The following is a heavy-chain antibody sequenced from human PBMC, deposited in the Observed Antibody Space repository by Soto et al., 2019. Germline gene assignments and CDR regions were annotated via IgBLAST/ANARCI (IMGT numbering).Heavy chain of an antibody. CDR1: VFTFTRYS. V-gene: IGHV3-21*06. D-gene: IGHD1-7*01. CDR3: ARESEELTSNFEY. CDR2: ISSTTNYI. Sequence: PGGSLRLSCAASVFTFTRYSMNLVRQSPGKGLEWVSSISSTTNYIYYGDSMKGRFTISRDNAKNSLYLEMNSMRAEDTAVYYCARESEELTSNFEYSGQGTMVTVSS. J-gene: IGHJ4*02.